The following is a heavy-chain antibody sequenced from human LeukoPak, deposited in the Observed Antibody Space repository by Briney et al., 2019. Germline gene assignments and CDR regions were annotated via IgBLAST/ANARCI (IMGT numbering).Heavy chain of an antibody. CDR3: AREAVMPVAPVKIGTSDRPLYEYYGLDV. CDR2: IYRDDAT. V-gene: IGHV3-53*01. J-gene: IGHJ6*02. CDR1: GFTLNKYA. D-gene: IGHD1/OR15-1a*01. Sequence: PGGSLTLSCAASGFTLNKYAMNWVRQAPGKGLEWVSVIYRDDATNYADSVKGRFTISRDNSKNTLYLQMNSLRADDTAVYYCAREAVMPVAPVKIGTSDRPLYEYYGLDVWGQGTTVTVS.